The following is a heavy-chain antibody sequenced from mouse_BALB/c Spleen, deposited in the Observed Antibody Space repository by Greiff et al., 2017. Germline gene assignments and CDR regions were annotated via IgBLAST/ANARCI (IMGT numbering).Heavy chain of an antibody. CDR3: ATGRGDY. J-gene: IGHJ4*01. CDR2: IDPFNGGT. D-gene: IGHD4-1*01. Sequence: EVQLQQSGPELMKPGASVKISCKASGYSFTSYYMHWVKQSHGKSLEWIGYIDPFNGGTSYNQKFKGKATLTVDKSSSTAYMHLSSLTSEDSAVYYCATGRGDYWGQGTSVTVSS. V-gene: IGHV1S135*01. CDR1: GYSFTSYY.